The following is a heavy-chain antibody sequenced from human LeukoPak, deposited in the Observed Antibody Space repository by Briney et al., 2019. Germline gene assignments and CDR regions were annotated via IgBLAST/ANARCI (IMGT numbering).Heavy chain of an antibody. D-gene: IGHD6-19*01. CDR3: ARDRPPYSSGWRTFDC. J-gene: IGHJ4*02. Sequence: GASVKVSCKASGYTFTGYYMHWVRQAPGQGLEWMGWINPNSGGTNYAQKFQGRVTMTRDTSISTAYMELSRLRSDDTAVYYCARDRPPYSSGWRTFDCWGQGTLVTVSS. CDR2: INPNSGGT. CDR1: GYTFTGYY. V-gene: IGHV1-2*02.